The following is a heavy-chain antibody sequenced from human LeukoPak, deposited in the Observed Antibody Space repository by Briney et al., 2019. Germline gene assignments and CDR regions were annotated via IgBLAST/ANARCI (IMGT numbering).Heavy chain of an antibody. CDR3: ARYRGAVTTGCFDP. CDR2: INPSGGST. CDR1: GYTFTSYY. Sequence: ASVRVSSMPSGYTFTSYYMQWVRQAPGQGLGWVGIINPSGGSTSYAQKFQGRVTMTRDTSTSTVYMELSSLRSEDTAVYYCARYRGAVTTGCFDPWGQGTLVTVSS. D-gene: IGHD4-17*01. J-gene: IGHJ5*02. V-gene: IGHV1-46*01.